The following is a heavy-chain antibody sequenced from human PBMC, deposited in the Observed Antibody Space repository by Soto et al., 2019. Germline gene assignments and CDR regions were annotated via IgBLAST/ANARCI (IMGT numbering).Heavy chain of an antibody. CDR2: ISSISTYA. Sequence: QVQLVESGGGLVKPGGSLRLSCAASGFTFSDYYMSWVRQAPGKGLEWVLYISSISTYANYADSVKGRFTISRDNAKNSLDLQMNSLRDDDTALYYCARLADCSNNICSYGMDVWGQGTTVTVSS. J-gene: IGHJ6*02. CDR3: ARLADCSNNICSYGMDV. D-gene: IGHD4-4*01. V-gene: IGHV3-11*06. CDR1: GFTFSDYY.